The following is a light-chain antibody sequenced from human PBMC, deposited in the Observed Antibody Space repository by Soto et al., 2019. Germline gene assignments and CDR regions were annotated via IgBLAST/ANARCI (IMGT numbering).Light chain of an antibody. CDR2: EGS. Sequence: QSALTQPASVSGSPGQSITISCTGTSSDVGSYNLVSWYQQHPGKAPKFMIYEGSKRPSGVSNRFSGSNSGNTAARPNAGLQAYDEADYHCCSDAGSSVFAGGTKLTVL. CDR1: SSDVGSYNL. J-gene: IGLJ3*02. CDR3: CSDAGSSV. V-gene: IGLV2-23*01.